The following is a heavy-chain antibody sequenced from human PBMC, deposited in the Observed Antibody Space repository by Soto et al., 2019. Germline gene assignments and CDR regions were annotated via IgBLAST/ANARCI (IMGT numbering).Heavy chain of an antibody. CDR1: GFTFSSYG. D-gene: IGHD1-7*01. J-gene: IGHJ4*02. Sequence: QVQLVASGGGVVQPGRSLRLSCAASGFTFSSYGMHWVRQAPGKGLEWVAVIWYDGSNKYYADSVKGRFTTSRDNSKNTLYLQMNSLRAADTAVYYCARDGEGLELDYWGQGTLVTVSS. CDR3: ARDGEGLELDY. CDR2: IWYDGSNK. V-gene: IGHV3-33*01.